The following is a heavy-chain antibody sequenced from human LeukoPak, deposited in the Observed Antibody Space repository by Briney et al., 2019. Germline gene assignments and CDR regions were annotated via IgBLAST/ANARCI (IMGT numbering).Heavy chain of an antibody. CDR3: ARDIVGATQDFNFDY. D-gene: IGHD1-26*01. Sequence: GASVKVSCKASGGTFSSYAISWVRQAPGQGLEWMGGIIPIFGTANYAQKFQGRVTITADESTSTAYMELSSLRSEDTVVYYCARDIVGATQDFNFDYWGQGTLVTVSS. J-gene: IGHJ4*02. CDR1: GGTFSSYA. CDR2: IIPIFGTA. V-gene: IGHV1-69*13.